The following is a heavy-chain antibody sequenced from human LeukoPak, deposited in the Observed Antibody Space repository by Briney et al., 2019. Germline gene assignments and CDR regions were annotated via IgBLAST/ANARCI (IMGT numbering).Heavy chain of an antibody. J-gene: IGHJ4*02. Sequence: ASVKVSCKASVYSFTGHYMHWVRQAPGQGLEWMGWINPSSGGTKYAQKFQGRVTMTRDTSISTAYMELSRLRSDDTAVYFCARSVVAGSGNFDYWGQGTLVTVSS. CDR1: VYSFTGHY. D-gene: IGHD6-19*01. CDR2: INPSSGGT. V-gene: IGHV1-2*02. CDR3: ARSVVAGSGNFDY.